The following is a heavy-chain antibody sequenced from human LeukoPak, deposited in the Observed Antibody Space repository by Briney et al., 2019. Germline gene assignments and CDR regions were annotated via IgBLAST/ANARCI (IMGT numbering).Heavy chain of an antibody. D-gene: IGHD5-12*01. V-gene: IGHV4-59*01. J-gene: IGHJ4*02. CDR2: IYHSGTT. Sequence: GSLRLSCTASGFAFSFFAMSWLRQPPGKGLEWIGYIYHSGTTNYNPSLESRVTISVDKSRNHFSLRLNSVTAADTAVYYCARDGLGGETSGIDYWGQGILVTVSS. CDR1: GFAFSFFA. CDR3: ARDGLGGETSGIDY.